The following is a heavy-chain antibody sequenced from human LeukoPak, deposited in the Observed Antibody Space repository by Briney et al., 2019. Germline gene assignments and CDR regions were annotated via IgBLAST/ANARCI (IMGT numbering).Heavy chain of an antibody. CDR1: GCTSSSYA. Sequence: GGSLRLSCAASGCTSSSYAMSWVRQAPGKGLEWASAISGSGGSTYYADSVKGRFTISRDNSKNTLYLQMNSLRAEDTAVYYCAKDRGATGYWGQGTLVTVSS. J-gene: IGHJ4*02. V-gene: IGHV3-23*01. CDR3: AKDRGATGY. CDR2: ISGSGGST. D-gene: IGHD1-26*01.